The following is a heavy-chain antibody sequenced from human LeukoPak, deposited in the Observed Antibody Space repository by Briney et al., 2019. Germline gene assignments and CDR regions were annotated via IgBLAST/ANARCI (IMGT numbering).Heavy chain of an antibody. J-gene: IGHJ4*02. CDR2: INHSGST. CDR3: ARAVRGNFDY. Sequence: PSETLSLTCAVYGGSFSGYYWSWIRQPPGKGLEWIGEINHSGSTNYNPSLKSRVTISVDTSKNQFSLKLSSVTAADTAVYYCARAVRGNFDYWGQGTLVTVSS. CDR1: GGSFSGYY. V-gene: IGHV4-34*01. D-gene: IGHD6-13*01.